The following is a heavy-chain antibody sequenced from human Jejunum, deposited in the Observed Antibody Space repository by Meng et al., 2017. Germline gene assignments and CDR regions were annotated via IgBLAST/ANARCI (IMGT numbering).Heavy chain of an antibody. CDR2: ISPYNGDT. J-gene: IGHJ4*02. CDR1: GYTFTRFG. Sequence: VKLVQSGAEVKKPGAAVKVSCKASGYTFTRFGIIWVRQAPGQGLEWMGWISPYNGDTNYAQKLQGRVTMTTDTSTSTAYMELRSLRSDDTAVYYCARDLGNGEDYWGQGTLVTVSS. V-gene: IGHV1-18*01. CDR3: ARDLGNGEDY. D-gene: IGHD3-10*01.